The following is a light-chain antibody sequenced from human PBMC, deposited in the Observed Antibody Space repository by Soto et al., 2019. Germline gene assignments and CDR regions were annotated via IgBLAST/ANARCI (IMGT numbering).Light chain of an antibody. CDR2: GAS. CDR3: QQYNNWPTWT. Sequence: EIVTTQSPATLSVSPGERDTLSCRARQSVGSNLAGYQQKPGQAPRLLIYGASTRATGIPARFSGSGSETEFTLTISSLQAEDSAVYFCQQYNNWPTWTFGQGTKVDIK. CDR1: QSVGSN. V-gene: IGKV3-15*01. J-gene: IGKJ1*01.